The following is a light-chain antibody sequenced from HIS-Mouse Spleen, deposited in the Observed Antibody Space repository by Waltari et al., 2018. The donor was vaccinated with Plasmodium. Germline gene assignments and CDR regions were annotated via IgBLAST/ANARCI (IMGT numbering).Light chain of an antibody. CDR1: ALPKKY. Sequence: SYELTQPPSVSVSPGQTARITCPGDALPKKYAYWYQQKSVQAPVLVIYEDSKRPSGIPEGFSGSSSGTMATLTISGAQVEDEADYYCYSTDSSGNHRVFGGGTKLTVL. CDR3: YSTDSSGNHRV. CDR2: EDS. J-gene: IGLJ3*02. V-gene: IGLV3-10*01.